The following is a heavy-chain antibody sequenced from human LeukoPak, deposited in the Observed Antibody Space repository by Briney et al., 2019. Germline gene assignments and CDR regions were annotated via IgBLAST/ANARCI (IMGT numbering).Heavy chain of an antibody. V-gene: IGHV3-30*03. CDR2: ISYDGSNK. J-gene: IGHJ6*03. CDR1: GFTFSSYS. CDR3: ARDPYSGSYGDYYYYYMDV. D-gene: IGHD1-26*01. Sequence: PGGSLRLSCAASGFTFSSYSMNWVRQAPGKGLEWVAVISYDGSNKYYADSVKGRFTISRDNFKNTLYLQMNSLRGEDEAVYYCARDPYSGSYGDYYYYYMDVWGKGTTVTISS.